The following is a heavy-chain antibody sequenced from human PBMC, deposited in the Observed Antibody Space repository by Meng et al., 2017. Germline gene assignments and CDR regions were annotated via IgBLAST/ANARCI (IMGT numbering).Heavy chain of an antibody. D-gene: IGHD3-16*01. J-gene: IGHJ5*02. V-gene: IGHV4-4*02. CDR2: IFQSGTT. CDR1: GGSISSNNW. Sequence: QVQLQESGPGMVKPSGTLPLTCPISGGSISSNNWWSWVRQPPGRGLEWIGEIFQSGTTNYNPSLKSRVTMSVDKSTNQFSLKLSSVTAADTAVYFCARPFPNRFDPWGQGTLVTVSS. CDR3: ARPFPNRFDP.